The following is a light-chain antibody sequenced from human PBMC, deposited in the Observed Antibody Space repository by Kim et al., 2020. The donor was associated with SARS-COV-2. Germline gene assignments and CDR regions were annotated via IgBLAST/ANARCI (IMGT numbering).Light chain of an antibody. CDR2: GGS. J-gene: IGKJ4*01. V-gene: IGKV3-15*01. CDR3: QQYNNWPPLT. Sequence: EPVMTQSPAALSVSPGARATLSCRASQSISSNLAWYQQKPGQAPRLLIYGGSTRATGIPARFSGSGSGTEFTLTISSLQSEDFAVYYCQQYNNWPPLTVGGGTKVDIK. CDR1: QSISSN.